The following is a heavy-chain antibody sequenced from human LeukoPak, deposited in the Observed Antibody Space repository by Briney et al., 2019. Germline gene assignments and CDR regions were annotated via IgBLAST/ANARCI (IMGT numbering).Heavy chain of an antibody. Sequence: SETLSLTCTVSGGSTSSSSYYWGWIRQPPGKGLEWIGSIYYSGSTYYNPSLKSRVTISVDTSKNQFSLKLSSVTAADTAVYYCARRNCSGGSCYALGAFDIWGQGTMVTVSS. V-gene: IGHV4-39*07. J-gene: IGHJ3*02. CDR3: ARRNCSGGSCYALGAFDI. CDR1: GGSTSSSSYY. D-gene: IGHD2-15*01. CDR2: IYYSGST.